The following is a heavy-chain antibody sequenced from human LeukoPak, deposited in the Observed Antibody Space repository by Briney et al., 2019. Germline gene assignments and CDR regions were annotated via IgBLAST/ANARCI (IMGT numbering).Heavy chain of an antibody. CDR1: GFTFSSYA. D-gene: IGHD1-20*01. J-gene: IGHJ4*02. V-gene: IGHV3-30*04. CDR3: AKETILYNWNYFDY. CDR2: ISYDGSNK. Sequence: GGSLRLSCAASGFTFSSYAMHWVRQAPGKGLEWVAVISYDGSNKYYADSVKGRFTISRDNSKNTLYLQMNSLRAEDTAVYYCAKETILYNWNYFDYWGRGTLVTVSS.